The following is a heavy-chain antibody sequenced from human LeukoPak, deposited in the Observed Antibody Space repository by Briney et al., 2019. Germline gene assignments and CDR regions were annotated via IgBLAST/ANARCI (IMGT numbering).Heavy chain of an antibody. Sequence: SETLSLTCTVSGYSISSGYYWGWIRQPPGKGLEWIGSIYHSGSTYYNPSLKSRDTISVDTSKNQFSLKLSSVTAADTAVYYCAKVITSGTYYYFDYWGQGTLVTVSS. V-gene: IGHV4-38-2*02. CDR2: IYHSGST. D-gene: IGHD1-26*01. CDR3: AKVITSGTYYYFDY. CDR1: GYSISSGYY. J-gene: IGHJ4*02.